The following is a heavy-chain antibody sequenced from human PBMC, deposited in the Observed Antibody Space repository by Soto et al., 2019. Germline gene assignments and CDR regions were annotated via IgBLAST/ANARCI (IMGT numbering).Heavy chain of an antibody. CDR3: ARRGESSSWPLDY. J-gene: IGHJ4*02. CDR2: ISSSSSYI. CDR1: GFTFSSYS. V-gene: IGHV3-21*01. D-gene: IGHD6-13*01. Sequence: TGGSLRLSCAASGFTFSSYSMNWVRRAPGKGLEWVSSISSSSSYIYYADSVKGRFTISRDNAKNSLYLQMNSLRAEDTAVYYCARRGESSSWPLDYWGQGTLVTVSS.